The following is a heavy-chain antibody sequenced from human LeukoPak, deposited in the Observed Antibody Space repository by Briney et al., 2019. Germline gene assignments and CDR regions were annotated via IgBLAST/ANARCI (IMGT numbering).Heavy chain of an antibody. J-gene: IGHJ4*02. Sequence: SETLSLTCAVYGGSFSGYYWSWIRQPPGKGLEWIGEINHSGSTNYNPSLKSRVTISVDTSKNQFSLKLNSVTAADTAVYYCGSSHSSSWYDWWGQGTLVTVTS. V-gene: IGHV4-34*01. CDR2: INHSGST. CDR1: GGSFSGYY. CDR3: GSSHSSSWYDW. D-gene: IGHD6-13*01.